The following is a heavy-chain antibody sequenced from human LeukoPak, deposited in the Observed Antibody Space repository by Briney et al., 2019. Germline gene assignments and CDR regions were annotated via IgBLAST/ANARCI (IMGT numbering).Heavy chain of an antibody. CDR3: ARGPGTVGLSP. CDR1: GGSFTNYY. CDR2: INHSGNT. Sequence: PSETLTLTCNVSGGSFTNYYWSWIRQTPEKGLEWIGQINHSGNTSYNPSHRSRITLSVDRSKNQFSLKVTSVTAADTGVYYCARGPGTVGLSPWGQGTLVTVSS. V-gene: IGHV4-34*01. J-gene: IGHJ5*02. D-gene: IGHD1/OR15-1a*01.